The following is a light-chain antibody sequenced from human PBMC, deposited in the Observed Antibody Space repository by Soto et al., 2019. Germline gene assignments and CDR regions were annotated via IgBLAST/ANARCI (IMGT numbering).Light chain of an antibody. CDR3: QQTSDFPFT. Sequence: DIQMTQSPSSLSASRGDRVTITCRASQNITTFLHWYHQKPGKAPKLLIYGASNLHSGVSSRFSASGSGTYFTPTITSLHPEDFASYYCQQTSDFPFTFGPGTTVD. CDR1: QNITTF. CDR2: GAS. V-gene: IGKV1-39*01. J-gene: IGKJ3*01.